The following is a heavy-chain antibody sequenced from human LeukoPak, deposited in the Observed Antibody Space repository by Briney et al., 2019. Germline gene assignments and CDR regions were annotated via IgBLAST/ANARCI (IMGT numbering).Heavy chain of an antibody. CDR3: ARDADGYED. D-gene: IGHD5-24*01. V-gene: IGHV3-7*01. CDR2: IKEDGSED. CDR1: GSGFPFSNAW. Sequence: GGSLRLSCAVSGSGFPFSNAWMSWVRQAPGKGLEWVANIKEDGSEDYYADSVKGRFAISKDNAKNSLYLQMNNLRAEDTAMYYCARDADGYEDWGQGTLVIVSS. J-gene: IGHJ4*02.